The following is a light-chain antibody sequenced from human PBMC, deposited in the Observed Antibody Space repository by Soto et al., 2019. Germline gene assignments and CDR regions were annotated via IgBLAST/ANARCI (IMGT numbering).Light chain of an antibody. CDR3: QHYNSYPWT. V-gene: IGKV1-5*01. CDR2: HAS. J-gene: IGKJ1*01. CDR1: QTINNW. Sequence: DIQITQSPSTLSASIGDRVTITCRASQTINNWLAWYQQKPGKAPNLLIYHASNLETGVPSRFSGSAFGTKFTLTISSLQPDDFATYYCQHYNSYPWTFGQGTKVDIK.